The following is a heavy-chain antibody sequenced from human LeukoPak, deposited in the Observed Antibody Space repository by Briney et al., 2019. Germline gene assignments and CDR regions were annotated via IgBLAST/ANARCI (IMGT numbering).Heavy chain of an antibody. J-gene: IGHJ4*02. CDR2: INPNSGGT. CDR1: GYTFTGYY. Sequence: GASVKVSCKASGYTFTGYYMHWVRQAPGQGLEWMGWINPNSGGTNYAQKFQGRVTMTRDTSISTAYMELSRLRSDDTAVYYCARESYYYDSSGSTPFDYWGQGTLVTVSS. V-gene: IGHV1-2*02. D-gene: IGHD3-22*01. CDR3: ARESYYYDSSGSTPFDY.